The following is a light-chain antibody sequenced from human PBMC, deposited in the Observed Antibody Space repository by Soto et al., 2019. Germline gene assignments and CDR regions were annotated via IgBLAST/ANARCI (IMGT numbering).Light chain of an antibody. Sequence: QSALTQPASVSGSPGQSITISCTGTSSDVGSYNLVSWYQQHPGKAPKLMIYEVSKRPSGVSNRFSGSKSVNTASLTISGLQAEDEADYYCCSYAGSTTSVFGTGTKLTVL. CDR1: SSDVGSYNL. V-gene: IGLV2-23*02. J-gene: IGLJ1*01. CDR3: CSYAGSTTSV. CDR2: EVS.